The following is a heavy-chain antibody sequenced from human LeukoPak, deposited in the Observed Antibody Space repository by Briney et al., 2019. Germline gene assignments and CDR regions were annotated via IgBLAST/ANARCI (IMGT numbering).Heavy chain of an antibody. V-gene: IGHV4-59*01. CDR3: AREHVWGSYRHFDY. J-gene: IGHJ4*02. Sequence: KPSETLSLTCTVSGGSISSYYWSWIRQPPGKGLEWIGYIYYSGSTNYNPSLKSRVTIPVDTSKNQFSLKLSSVTAADTAVYYCAREHVWGSYRHFDYWGQGTLVTVSS. CDR1: GGSISSYY. D-gene: IGHD3-16*02. CDR2: IYYSGST.